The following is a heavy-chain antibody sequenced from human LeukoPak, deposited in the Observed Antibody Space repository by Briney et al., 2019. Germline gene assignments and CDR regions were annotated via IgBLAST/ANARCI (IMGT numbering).Heavy chain of an antibody. V-gene: IGHV3-21*01. CDR1: GFTFSSYS. CDR3: AREGLGYCSGGSCYSPYYFDY. Sequence: SGFTFSSYSMNWVRQAXGKGLXWXXXXXXXSYIYYSDSVKGRFNISRDNAKNSLYLQMNSLRAEDTAVYYCAREGLGYCSGGSCYSPYYFDYWGQGTLVTVSS. CDR2: XXXXSYI. J-gene: IGHJ4*02. D-gene: IGHD2-15*01.